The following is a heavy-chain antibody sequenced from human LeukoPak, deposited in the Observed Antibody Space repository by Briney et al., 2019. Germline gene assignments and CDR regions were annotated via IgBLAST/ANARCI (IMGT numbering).Heavy chain of an antibody. CDR3: ARVKVATMRGGFDI. V-gene: IGHV3-21*04. CDR1: GFSFRTYS. Sequence: PGGSLRLSCAASGFSFRTYSMNWVRQAPGKGLEWVSSINSDSIWIYYADSVRGRFTISRDNTRNSLYLQMNSLRAEDTALYYCARVKVATMRGGFDIWGQGTMITVSS. D-gene: IGHD5-24*01. J-gene: IGHJ3*02. CDR2: INSDSIWI.